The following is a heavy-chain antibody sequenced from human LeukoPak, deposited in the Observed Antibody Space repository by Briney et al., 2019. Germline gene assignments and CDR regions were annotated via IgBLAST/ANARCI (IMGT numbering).Heavy chain of an antibody. V-gene: IGHV1-8*03. D-gene: IGHD3-22*01. J-gene: IGHJ4*02. CDR3: ARGPRGYYDSSGYYPDY. CDR1: GYTFTSYD. CDR2: MNPNSGNT. Sequence: ASVKVSCKASGYTFTSYDINWVRQATGQGLEWMGWMNPNSGNTGYAQKFQGRVTITRNTSISTAYMELSSLRSEDTAVYYCARGPRGYYDSSGYYPDYWGQGTLVTVSS.